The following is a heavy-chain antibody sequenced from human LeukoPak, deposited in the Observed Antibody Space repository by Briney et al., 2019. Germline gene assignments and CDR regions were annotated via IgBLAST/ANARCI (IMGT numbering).Heavy chain of an antibody. J-gene: IGHJ4*02. CDR1: GYTFTSYD. CDR2: MNPNSGNT. Sequence: ASVKVSCKASGYTFTSYDINWVRQATGQGLEWMGWMNPNSGNTGYAQKFQGGVTMTRNTSISTAYMELSSLRSEDTAVYYCARGRDSSGYYYVFDYWGQGTLVTVSS. D-gene: IGHD3-22*01. CDR3: ARGRDSSGYYYVFDY. V-gene: IGHV1-8*01.